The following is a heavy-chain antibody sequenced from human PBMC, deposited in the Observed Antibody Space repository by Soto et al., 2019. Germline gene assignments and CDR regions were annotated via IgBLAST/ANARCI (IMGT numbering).Heavy chain of an antibody. CDR2: IYSGGSI. CDR3: ARVSKVRGVMITDWYFDL. J-gene: IGHJ2*01. CDR1: GFTVSSNY. D-gene: IGHD3-10*01. Sequence: GGSLRLSCAASGFTVSSNYMSWVRQAPGKGLEWVSVIYSGGSIYYADSVKGRFIISRDNSKNTVYLQMNSLRAEDTAVYYCARVSKVRGVMITDWYFDLWGRGTLVTVSS. V-gene: IGHV3-66*01.